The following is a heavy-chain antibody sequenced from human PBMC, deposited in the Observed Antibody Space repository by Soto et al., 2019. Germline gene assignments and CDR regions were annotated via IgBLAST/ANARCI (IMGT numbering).Heavy chain of an antibody. CDR2: IYPGGSDI. J-gene: IGHJ4*02. V-gene: IGHV5-51*01. D-gene: IGHD1-1*01. CDR1: GYSFTSHW. Sequence: GESLKISCKGSGYSFTSHWIAWVRQLPGKGLEWMGIIYPGGSDIGYSPSFQGQVTISVDKSISTAYLQWSSLKASDTAMYYCARHVTSTYWNHFDLWGQGTLVTVSS. CDR3: ARHVTSTYWNHFDL.